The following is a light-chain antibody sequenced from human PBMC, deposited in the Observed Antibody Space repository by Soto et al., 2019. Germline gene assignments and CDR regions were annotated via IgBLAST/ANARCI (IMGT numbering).Light chain of an antibody. V-gene: IGLV2-14*01. CDR2: EVS. Sequence: QSALTQPASVSGSPGQSITISCTGTSSDVGGYNYVSWYQQHPGKAPKLMIYEVSNRPSGVSNRFSGSKSGNTAARTISGLQAEDEADYYCSSYTSSSTLEVVFGGGTTLTVL. CDR3: SSYTSSSTLEVV. J-gene: IGLJ2*01. CDR1: SSDVGGYNY.